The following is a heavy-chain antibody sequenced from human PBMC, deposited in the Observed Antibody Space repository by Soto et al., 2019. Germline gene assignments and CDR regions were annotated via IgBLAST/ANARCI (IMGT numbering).Heavy chain of an antibody. Sequence: GGSLRLSCAASGFTFSDYYMSWIRQAPGQGLEWVSYISSCGSTIYYADSVKGRFTISRANAENSLYLQMNSLAAEDTAVYYCARRRDYLDVWGKGTTVTVSS. CDR1: GFTFSDYY. CDR3: ARRRDYLDV. V-gene: IGHV3-11*01. J-gene: IGHJ6*03. CDR2: ISSCGSTI.